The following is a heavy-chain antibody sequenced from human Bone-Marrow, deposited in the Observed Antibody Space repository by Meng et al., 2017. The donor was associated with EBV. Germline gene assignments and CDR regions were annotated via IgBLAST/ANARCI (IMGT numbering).Heavy chain of an antibody. J-gene: IGHJ4*02. V-gene: IGHV4-61*01. D-gene: IGHD4-17*01. CDR2: IYYSGST. Sequence: QLQLQESGPGLVKPSETLSLTCTVSGGSVSSGSYYWSWIRQPPGKGLEWIGYIYYSGSTNYNPSLKSRVTISVDTSKNQFSLKLSSVTAADTAVYYCARSAGYGDSYWGQGTLVTVSS. CDR1: GGSVSSGSYY. CDR3: ARSAGYGDSY.